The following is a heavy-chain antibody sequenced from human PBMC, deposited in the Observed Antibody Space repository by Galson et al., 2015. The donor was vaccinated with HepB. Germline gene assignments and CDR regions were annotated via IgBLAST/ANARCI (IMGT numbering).Heavy chain of an antibody. J-gene: IGHJ4*02. D-gene: IGHD6-13*01. V-gene: IGHV3-48*01. CDR2: ISSSSSTI. Sequence: SLRLSCAASGFTFSSYSMNWVRQAPGKGLERVSYISSSSSTIYYADSVKGRFTISRDNAKNSLSLQMNSLRAEDTAVYYCARAYGSSWYDYWGQGTLVTVSS. CDR3: ARAYGSSWYDY. CDR1: GFTFSSYS.